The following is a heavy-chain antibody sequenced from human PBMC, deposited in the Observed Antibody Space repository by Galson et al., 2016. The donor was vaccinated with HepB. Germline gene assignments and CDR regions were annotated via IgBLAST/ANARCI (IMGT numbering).Heavy chain of an antibody. CDR3: AETAWFYAGGCYTFGV. Sequence: SETLSLTCAVSGGSISSNNWWSWLRQSSDKGLEWIGELSQSGRTNYNPSLKSRVTMSVDKSKNQFSLNLTSVTAADTAVYFCAETAWFYAGGCYTFGVCGQGILVTMSS. V-gene: IGHV4-4*02. CDR1: GGSISSNNW. CDR2: LSQSGRT. D-gene: IGHD2-15*01. J-gene: IGHJ3*01.